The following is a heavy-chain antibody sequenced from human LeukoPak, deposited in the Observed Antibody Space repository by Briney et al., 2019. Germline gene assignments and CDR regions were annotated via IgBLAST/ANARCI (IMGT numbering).Heavy chain of an antibody. CDR1: GGTFSSYA. CDR3: ARAPRSGSYYRDYYYGMDV. CDR2: INPSGGST. Sequence: ASVKVSCKASGGTFSSYAISWVRQAPGQGLEWMGIINPSGGSTSYAQKFQGRVTMTRDTSTSTVYMELRSLRSDDTAVYYCARAPRSGSYYRDYYYGMDVWGQGTTVTVSS. D-gene: IGHD1-26*01. V-gene: IGHV1-46*01. J-gene: IGHJ6*02.